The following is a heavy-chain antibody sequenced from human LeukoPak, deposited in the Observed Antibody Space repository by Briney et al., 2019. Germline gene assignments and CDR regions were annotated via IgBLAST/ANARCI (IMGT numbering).Heavy chain of an antibody. CDR3: ARSRGYCSGGSCYSAYYFDY. D-gene: IGHD2-15*01. J-gene: IGHJ4*02. CDR2: IYSGGST. V-gene: IGHV3-66*01. Sequence: PGGSLRLSCAASGFTVSSNYMSWVRQAPGKGLEWVSVIYSGGSTYYADSVRGRFTISRDNSKNTLYLQMNSLRAEDTAVYYCARSRGYCSGGSCYSAYYFDYWGQGTLVTVSS. CDR1: GFTVSSNY.